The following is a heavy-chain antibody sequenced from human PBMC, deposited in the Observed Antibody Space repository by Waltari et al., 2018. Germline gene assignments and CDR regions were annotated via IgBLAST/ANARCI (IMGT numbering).Heavy chain of an antibody. Sequence: EVQLVESGGGLVQPGGSLRLSCAASGFTYSLYWMHWVRQVPGKGLVWGSRSNSDGSSTSYADSVKGRFTIYKDNAKNTVYLQMNSLRVDDTAIYYCARGARRTTVTTGWWYFDLWGRGTLVTVSS. CDR1: GFTYSLYW. CDR2: SNSDGSST. J-gene: IGHJ2*01. V-gene: IGHV3-74*01. CDR3: ARGARRTTVTTGWWYFDL. D-gene: IGHD4-17*01.